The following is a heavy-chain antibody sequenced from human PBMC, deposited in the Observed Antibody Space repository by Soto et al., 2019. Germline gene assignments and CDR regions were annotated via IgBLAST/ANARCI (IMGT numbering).Heavy chain of an antibody. CDR1: GFTFSSYG. V-gene: IGHV3-30*18. J-gene: IGHJ4*02. D-gene: IGHD3-3*01. Sequence: QVQLVESGGGVVQPGRSLRLSCAASGFTFSSYGMHWVRQAPGKGLEWVAVISYDGSNKYHADSVKGRFTISRDNSKNTLYLQMNSLRAEDTAVYYCAKETLRFLEWLPYFDYWGQGTLVTVSS. CDR2: ISYDGSNK. CDR3: AKETLRFLEWLPYFDY.